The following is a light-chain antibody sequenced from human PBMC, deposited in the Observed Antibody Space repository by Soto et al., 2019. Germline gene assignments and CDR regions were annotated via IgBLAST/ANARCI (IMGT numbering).Light chain of an antibody. CDR3: QQSYSSPPT. J-gene: IGKJ1*01. CDR1: QDISNY. Sequence: DIQMTQSPSSLSASVVDIVNITCQASQDISNYLNWYQQKPGKAPKLLIYDASNLETGVPSRFSGSRSGPDFTLTISSLQPEDFATYYCQQSYSSPPTFGQGTKVDIK. V-gene: IGKV1-39*01. CDR2: DAS.